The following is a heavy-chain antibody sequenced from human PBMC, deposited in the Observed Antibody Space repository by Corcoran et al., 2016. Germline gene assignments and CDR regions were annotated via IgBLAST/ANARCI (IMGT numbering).Heavy chain of an antibody. Sequence: QVQLQQWGAGLLKPSETLSLTCAVYGGSFRGYYWSWIRQPPGKGLEWIGEINHSGSTNYTPSLKSRVTISVDTSKNQFSPKLSSVTAADTAVYYCARIGGRTYAGSAHPFDYWGQGTLVTVSS. CDR2: INHSGST. CDR1: GGSFRGYY. D-gene: IGHD2-2*01. V-gene: IGHV4-34*01. CDR3: ARIGGRTYAGSAHPFDY. J-gene: IGHJ4*02.